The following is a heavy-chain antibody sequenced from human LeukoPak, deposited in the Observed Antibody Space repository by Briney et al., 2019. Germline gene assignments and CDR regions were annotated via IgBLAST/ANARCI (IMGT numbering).Heavy chain of an antibody. Sequence: SETLSLTCSVSGYSFSSAYYWDWLRQPPGKGLEWLGTIYHGGSTYYNPSLKSRVTISINTSKNQFSLKLTSVTAADTAMYYCSSELTTIAFDTWGQGTLVTVSS. CDR2: IYHGGST. J-gene: IGHJ5*02. D-gene: IGHD4/OR15-4a*01. CDR1: GYSFSSAYY. V-gene: IGHV4-38-2*02. CDR3: SSELTTIAFDT.